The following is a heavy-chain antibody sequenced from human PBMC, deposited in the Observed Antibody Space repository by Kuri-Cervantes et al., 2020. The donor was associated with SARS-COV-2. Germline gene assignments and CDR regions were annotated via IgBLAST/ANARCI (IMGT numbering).Heavy chain of an antibody. CDR2: VFYSGDT. CDR1: GGSVETTYYC. Sequence: SETLSLTCSVSGGSVETTYYCWAWIRQPPGKGLEWIASVFYSGDTYYNSSLKSRVAISVDTSRNQFSLRLNSVTAADTAVYYCARVHRLFGRANKLARYYSDYWSQGTLVTVSS. CDR3: ARVHRLFGRANKLARYYSDY. V-gene: IGHV4-39*07. D-gene: IGHD1-1*01. J-gene: IGHJ4*02.